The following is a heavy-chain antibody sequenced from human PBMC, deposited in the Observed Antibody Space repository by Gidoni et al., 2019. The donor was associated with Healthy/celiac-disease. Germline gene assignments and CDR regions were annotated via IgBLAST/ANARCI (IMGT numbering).Heavy chain of an antibody. J-gene: IGHJ4*02. D-gene: IGHD5-12*01. V-gene: IGHV4-34*01. CDR1: GGSFSGYY. Sequence: QVQLQQWGAGLLKPSETLSLSCAVYGGSFSGYYWSWIRQPPGKGLEWIGEINHSGSTNYTPSLKSRVTISVDTSKNQFSLKLSSVTAADTAVYYCARGRGWVATIRGAFDSWGQGTLVTVSS. CDR3: ARGRGWVATIRGAFDS. CDR2: INHSGST.